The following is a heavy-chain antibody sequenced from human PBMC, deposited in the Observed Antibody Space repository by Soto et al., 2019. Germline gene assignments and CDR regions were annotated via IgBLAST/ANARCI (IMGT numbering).Heavy chain of an antibody. J-gene: IGHJ4*02. CDR3: ARYISSGWYFDY. V-gene: IGHV4-4*02. Sequence: QVQLQESGPGLVKPSGTLSLTCAVSSGSISSSNWWSWVRQPPGKGLEWSGEIYHSGSSNYNPSLRSRVTIAVDKSKNRFSLKLSSVTAADTAVYYCARYISSGWYFDYWGQGTLVTVSS. CDR1: SGSISSSNW. D-gene: IGHD6-19*01. CDR2: IYHSGSS.